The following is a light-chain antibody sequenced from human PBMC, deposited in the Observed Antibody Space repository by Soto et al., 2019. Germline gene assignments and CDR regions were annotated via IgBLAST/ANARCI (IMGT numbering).Light chain of an antibody. CDR2: AAS. V-gene: IGKV1-39*01. J-gene: IGKJ5*01. Sequence: DIQMPQSPSSLSASVGDRVIITCRASQTISSHLNWYQQKPGKAPNLLVYAASSLQSGVPSRFTGSGSGTDFTLTISSLQPEDFATYFCQQSYTTPITFGQGTRLEIK. CDR1: QTISSH. CDR3: QQSYTTPIT.